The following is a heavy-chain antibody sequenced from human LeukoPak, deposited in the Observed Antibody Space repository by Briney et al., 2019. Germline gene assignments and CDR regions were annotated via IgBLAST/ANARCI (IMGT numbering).Heavy chain of an antibody. V-gene: IGHV3-30*18. D-gene: IGHD6-13*01. J-gene: IGHJ4*02. CDR1: GFTFSSYG. CDR2: ISYDGSNK. CDR3: AKDGGSSWYRSFDY. Sequence: GRSLRLSCAASGFTFSSYGMHWVRQAPGKGLEWVAVISYDGSNKYYADSVKGRFTISRDNSKNTLYLQMNSLRAEDTAVYYCAKDGGSSWYRSFDYWGQGTLVTVSS.